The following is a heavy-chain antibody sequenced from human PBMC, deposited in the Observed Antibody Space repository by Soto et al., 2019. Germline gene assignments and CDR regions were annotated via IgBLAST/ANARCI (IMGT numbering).Heavy chain of an antibody. D-gene: IGHD3-10*01. J-gene: IGHJ4*02. Sequence: SETLSLTCSVSGGSISSGGYYWTWIRQHPGKGLEWIGFIYYSGSTYYNPSLKSRVTISVDTSKNQFSLKLSSVTAADTAVYYCARVPSITVVRGVKPGYFDYWGQGTLVTVSS. CDR1: GGSISSGGYY. V-gene: IGHV4-31*03. CDR3: ARVPSITVVRGVKPGYFDY. CDR2: IYYSGST.